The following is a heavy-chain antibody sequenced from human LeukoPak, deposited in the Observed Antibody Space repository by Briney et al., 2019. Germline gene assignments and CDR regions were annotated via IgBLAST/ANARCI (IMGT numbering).Heavy chain of an antibody. CDR1: GGTFSSYA. D-gene: IGHD6-13*01. J-gene: IGHJ3*02. V-gene: IGHV1-69*05. Sequence: GASVKVSCKASGGTFSSYAISWVRQAPGQGLEWMGGIIPIFGTANYAQKFQGRVTITTDESTSTAYMELSSLRSEDTAVYYCAREQQARGPLSAAALDVDAFDIWGQGTMVTVSS. CDR2: IIPIFGTA. CDR3: AREQQARGPLSAAALDVDAFDI.